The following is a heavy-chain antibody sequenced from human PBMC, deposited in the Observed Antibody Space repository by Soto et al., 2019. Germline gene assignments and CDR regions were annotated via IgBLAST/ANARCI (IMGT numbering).Heavy chain of an antibody. CDR3: ARVVVVTATPHWFDP. V-gene: IGHV4-30-4*01. D-gene: IGHD2-15*01. J-gene: IGHJ5*02. CDR2: IHYTGSA. CDR1: GGSISSGAYF. Sequence: PSETLSLTCTVSGGSISSGAYFWSWIRQSPGTGLEWIGYIHYTGSAYYNPSLKSRVTLSVDTSKDQFSLKLTSVTATDTAVYYCARVVVVTATPHWFDPWGQGTLVTLSS.